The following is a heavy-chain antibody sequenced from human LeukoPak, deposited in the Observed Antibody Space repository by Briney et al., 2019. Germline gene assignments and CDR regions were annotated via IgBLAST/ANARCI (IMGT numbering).Heavy chain of an antibody. V-gene: IGHV3-30*18. J-gene: IGHJ4*02. Sequence: GGSLRLSCAASGFTFSNYGMHWVRQAPGKGLEWVAVISYDGSNKYYADSVKGRLTISRDSSKNTLYLQMNSLRAEDTAVYYCAKVGASVSFDCWGQGTLVTVSS. CDR2: ISYDGSNK. D-gene: IGHD4/OR15-4a*01. CDR1: GFTFSNYG. CDR3: AKVGASVSFDC.